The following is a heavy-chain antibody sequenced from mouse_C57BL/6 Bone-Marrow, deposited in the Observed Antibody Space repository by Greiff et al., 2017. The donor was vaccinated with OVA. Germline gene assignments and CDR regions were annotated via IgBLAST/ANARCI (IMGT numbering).Heavy chain of an antibody. D-gene: IGHD1-1*01. J-gene: IGHJ1*03. CDR2: ISYDGSN. Sequence: ESGPGLVKPSQSLSLTCSVTGYSITSGYYWNWIRQFPGNKLEWMGYISYDGSNNYNPSLKNRISITRDTSKNQFFLKLNSVTTEDTATYYCARYGSSPWYFDVWGTGTTVTVSS. CDR1: GYSITSGYY. CDR3: ARYGSSPWYFDV. V-gene: IGHV3-6*01.